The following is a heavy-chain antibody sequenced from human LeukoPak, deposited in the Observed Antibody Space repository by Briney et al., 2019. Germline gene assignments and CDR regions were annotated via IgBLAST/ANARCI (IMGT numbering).Heavy chain of an antibody. Sequence: GGSLRLSCAASGITFISAWMNWVRQAPGKGLEWVGRIKSKTDGGTAEHAAPVKGRFIISRDDSKNTLYLQMNSLNSDDTGVYYCATALRGVGFWGQGALVTVPS. CDR1: GITFISAW. V-gene: IGHV3-15*01. CDR2: IKSKTDGGTA. J-gene: IGHJ4*02. D-gene: IGHD3-3*01. CDR3: ATALRGVGF.